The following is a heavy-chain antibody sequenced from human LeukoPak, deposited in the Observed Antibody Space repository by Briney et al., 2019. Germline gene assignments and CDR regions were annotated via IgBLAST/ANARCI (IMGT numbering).Heavy chain of an antibody. V-gene: IGHV3-48*03. D-gene: IGHD5-12*01. Sequence: PGGSLRLSCAASGFTFSSYEMNWVRQAPGKGLEWVSYISSSGSTIYYADSVKGRFTISRDNAKNSLYLQMNSLRAEDTAVYYCARDRMGWLQCTSDAMDAWGAGTTVTVSS. CDR2: ISSSGSTI. J-gene: IGHJ6*01. CDR1: GFTFSSYE. CDR3: ARDRMGWLQCTSDAMDA.